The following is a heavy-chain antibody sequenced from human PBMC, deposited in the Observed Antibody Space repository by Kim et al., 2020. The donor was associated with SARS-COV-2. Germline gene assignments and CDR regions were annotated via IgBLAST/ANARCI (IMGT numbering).Heavy chain of an antibody. Sequence: ASVKVSCKASGYTFTSYDINWVRQATRQGLEWMGWMNPNSGNTGYAQKFQGRVTMTRNTSISTAYMELSSLRSEDTAVYYCARGERFLEWLSQVGDYWGQGTLVTVSS. CDR1: GYTFTSYD. D-gene: IGHD3-3*01. V-gene: IGHV1-8*01. J-gene: IGHJ4*02. CDR2: MNPNSGNT. CDR3: ARGERFLEWLSQVGDY.